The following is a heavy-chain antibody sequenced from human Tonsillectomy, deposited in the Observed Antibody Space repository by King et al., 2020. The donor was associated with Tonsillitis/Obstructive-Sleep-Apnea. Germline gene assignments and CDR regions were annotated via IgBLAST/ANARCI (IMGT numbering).Heavy chain of an antibody. Sequence: VQLQQWGAGLLKPSETLSLTCAVYGGSFSGYYWSWIRQPPGKGLEWIGEINHSGSTNYNPSLKSRVTISVDTSKNQFSLKLSSVTAAVTAVYYCAGEGYYYDSSEAFDIWGQGTMVTVSS. D-gene: IGHD3-22*01. J-gene: IGHJ3*02. CDR3: AGEGYYYDSSEAFDI. CDR1: GGSFSGYY. CDR2: INHSGST. V-gene: IGHV4-34*01.